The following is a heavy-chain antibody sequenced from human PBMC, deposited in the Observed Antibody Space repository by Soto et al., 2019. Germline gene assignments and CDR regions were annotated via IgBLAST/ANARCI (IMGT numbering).Heavy chain of an antibody. CDR1: GGSFGKSA. CDR2: FIPVYRTL. D-gene: IGHD3-3*01. CDR3: ATGVIWIGYFTVDS. J-gene: IGHJ4*02. V-gene: IGHV1-69*13. Sequence: SVKVSCRASGGSFGKSAINWVRQTPGQGLEWLGGFIPVYRTLNYAQKFQGRVTITADESTGTAYMTLSSLASDDTAVYYCATGVIWIGYFTVDSWGQGTRVTVSS.